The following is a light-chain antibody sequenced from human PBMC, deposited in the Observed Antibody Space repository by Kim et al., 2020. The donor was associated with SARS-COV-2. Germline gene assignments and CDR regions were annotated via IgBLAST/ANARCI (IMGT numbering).Light chain of an antibody. CDR1: QNIGIY. CDR2: HAS. J-gene: IGKJ5*01. CDR3: QQRRNRPIT. V-gene: IGKV3-11*01. Sequence: EIVLTQSPATLSLSPGERATLSCRASQNIGIYLAWYQQKPGQAPSLLIYHASNRATGIPARFSGSGSGTDFTLTITSLEPEDFAVYYCQQRRNRPITFGRGTRLEIK.